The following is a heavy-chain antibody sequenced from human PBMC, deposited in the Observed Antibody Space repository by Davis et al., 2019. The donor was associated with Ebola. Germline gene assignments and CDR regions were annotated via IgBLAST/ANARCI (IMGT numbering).Heavy chain of an antibody. CDR2: INPNSGGT. V-gene: IGHV1-2*04. D-gene: IGHD2-15*01. CDR1: GYTFTGYY. J-gene: IGHJ4*02. CDR3: ARDPGCSGGSCYFFDY. Sequence: AASVTVSCKASGYTFTGYYMHLVRQAPGQGLEWMGLINPNSGGTNYAQKFQGWVTMTRDTSISTAYMELSRLRSDDTAVYYCARDPGCSGGSCYFFDYWGQETLVTVSS.